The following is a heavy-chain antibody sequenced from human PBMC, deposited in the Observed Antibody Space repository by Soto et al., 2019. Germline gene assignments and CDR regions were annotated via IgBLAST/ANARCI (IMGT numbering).Heavy chain of an antibody. CDR2: INHSGST. D-gene: IGHD2-2*01. CDR1: GGSFSCYY. Sequence: SETLSLTCAVYGGSFSCYYWSWIRQPPGKGLEWIGEINHSGSTNYNPSLKSRVTISVDTSKNQFSLKLSSVTAADTAVYYCARLLGYCSSTSCSTGYYYGMDVWGQGTTVTVSS. V-gene: IGHV4-34*01. J-gene: IGHJ6*02. CDR3: ARLLGYCSSTSCSTGYYYGMDV.